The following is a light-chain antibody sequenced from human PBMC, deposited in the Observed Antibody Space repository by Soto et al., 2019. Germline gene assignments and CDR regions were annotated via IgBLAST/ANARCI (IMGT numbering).Light chain of an antibody. CDR1: QNIKKY. CDR3: QQSFSSPLT. CDR2: TAS. Sequence: DIQMTQSPSALSASVGDRGTITCRASQNIKKYLNWYRQKPGKAPDLLIYTASSLQVGFPSRFSGSGSGTDFTLTITSLQPEDSATYYCQQSFSSPLTFGGGTKVDIK. V-gene: IGKV1-39*01. J-gene: IGKJ4*01.